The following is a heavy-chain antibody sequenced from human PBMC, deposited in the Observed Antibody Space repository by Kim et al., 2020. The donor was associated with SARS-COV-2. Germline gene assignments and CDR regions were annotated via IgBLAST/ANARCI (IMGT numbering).Heavy chain of an antibody. CDR3: AKDRWALGYCSGGSCYSGGIFDY. J-gene: IGHJ4*02. V-gene: IGHV3-23*01. CDR2: ISGSGGST. D-gene: IGHD2-15*01. Sequence: GGSLRLSCAASGFTFSSYAMSWVRQAPGKGLEWVSAISGSGGSTYYADSVKGRFTISRDNSKNTLYLQMNSLRAEDTAVYYCAKDRWALGYCSGGSCYSGGIFDYWGQGTLVTVSS. CDR1: GFTFSSYA.